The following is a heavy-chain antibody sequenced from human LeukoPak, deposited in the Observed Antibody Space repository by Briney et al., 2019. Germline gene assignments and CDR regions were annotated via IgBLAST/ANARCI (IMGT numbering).Heavy chain of an antibody. CDR3: ARDRLYSNYGEIDY. Sequence: PGGSLRLSCAASGFTFSTYAVNWVRQAPGKGLEWVSFITSNSGTIYYADSVRGRFTISRDNAKNSLYLQMNSLRAEDTAVYYCARDRLYSNYGEIDYWGQGTPVIVSS. J-gene: IGHJ4*02. D-gene: IGHD4-11*01. V-gene: IGHV3-48*01. CDR1: GFTFSTYA. CDR2: ITSNSGTI.